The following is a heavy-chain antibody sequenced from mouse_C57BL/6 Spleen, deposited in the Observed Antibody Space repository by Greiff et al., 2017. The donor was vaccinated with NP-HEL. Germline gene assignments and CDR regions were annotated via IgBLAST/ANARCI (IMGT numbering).Heavy chain of an antibody. CDR1: GYTFTSYW. CDR2: IDPSDSET. Sequence: QVQLQQPGAELVRPGSSVKLSCKASGYTFTSYWMHWVKQRPIQGLEWIGNIDPSDSETHYNQKFKDKATLTVDKSSSTAYMQLSSLTSEDSAVYYCALPFITTAVDYWGQGTTLTVSS. J-gene: IGHJ2*01. CDR3: ALPFITTAVDY. D-gene: IGHD1-1*01. V-gene: IGHV1-52*01.